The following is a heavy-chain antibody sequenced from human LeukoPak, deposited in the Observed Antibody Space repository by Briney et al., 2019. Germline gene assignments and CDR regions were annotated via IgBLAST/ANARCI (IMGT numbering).Heavy chain of an antibody. CDR2: ISYDGSNK. V-gene: IGHV3-30*18. Sequence: GGSLRLSCAASGFTFSSYGMHWVRRAPGKGLEWVAVISYDGSNKYYADSVKGRFTISRDNSKNTLYLQMNSLRAEDTAVYYCAKDTYDFWSGYFYWGQGTLVTVSS. D-gene: IGHD3-3*01. CDR3: AKDTYDFWSGYFY. J-gene: IGHJ4*02. CDR1: GFTFSSYG.